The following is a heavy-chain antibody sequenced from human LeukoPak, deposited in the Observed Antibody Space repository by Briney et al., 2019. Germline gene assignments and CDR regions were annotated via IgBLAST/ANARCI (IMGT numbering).Heavy chain of an antibody. J-gene: IGHJ4*02. CDR2: ISWNSGSI. CDR1: GFTFDDYA. CDR3: AKDRGSYSPGSDH. D-gene: IGHD1-26*01. Sequence: AGGSLRLSCAASGFTFDDYAMHWVRQAPGKGLEWVSGISWNSGSIGYADSVKGRFTISRDNAKNSLYLQMNSLRAEDMALYYCAKDRGSYSPGSDHWGQGTLVTVSS. V-gene: IGHV3-9*03.